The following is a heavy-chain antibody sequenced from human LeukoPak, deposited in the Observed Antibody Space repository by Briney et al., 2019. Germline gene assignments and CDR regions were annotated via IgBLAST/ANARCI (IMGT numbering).Heavy chain of an antibody. CDR1: GYTFTSNS. J-gene: IGHJ4*02. CDR2: ISAYNGNT. V-gene: IGHV1-18*01. CDR3: ARDGCSSTSCFLHY. Sequence: ASVKVSCKASGYTFTSNSMNWVRQAPGQGLEWMGWISAYNGNTNYAQKLQGRVTMTTDTSTSTAYMELRSLRSGDTAVYYCARDGCSSTSCFLHYWGQGTLVTVSS. D-gene: IGHD2-2*01.